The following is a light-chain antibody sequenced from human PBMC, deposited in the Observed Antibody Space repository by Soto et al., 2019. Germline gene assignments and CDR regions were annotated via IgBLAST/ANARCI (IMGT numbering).Light chain of an antibody. V-gene: IGKV3-11*01. CDR3: QQRSNWPPLLT. CDR1: QSVSSY. CDR2: DAS. Sequence: EIVLTQSPATLSLSPGERATLSCRASQSVSSYLAWYQQKPGQAPRLLIYDASNRATGIPARFSGSGSGTDFTLTISSLVPEDFAVYYCQQRSNWPPLLTFGPGTKVDIK. J-gene: IGKJ3*01.